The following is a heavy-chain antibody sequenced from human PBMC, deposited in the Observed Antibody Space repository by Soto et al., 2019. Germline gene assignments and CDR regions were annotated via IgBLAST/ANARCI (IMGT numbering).Heavy chain of an antibody. J-gene: IGHJ4*02. CDR3: ARDRIVGGPMYYFDY. D-gene: IGHD1-26*01. CDR1: GFTFSSYG. CDR2: IWYDGSNK. Sequence: QVQLVESGGGVVQPGRSLRLSCAASGFTFSSYGMHWARQAPGKGLEWVAVIWYDGSNKYYADSVKGRFTISRDNSKNTLYLQMNSLRAEDTAVYYCARDRIVGGPMYYFDYWGQGTLVTVSS. V-gene: IGHV3-33*01.